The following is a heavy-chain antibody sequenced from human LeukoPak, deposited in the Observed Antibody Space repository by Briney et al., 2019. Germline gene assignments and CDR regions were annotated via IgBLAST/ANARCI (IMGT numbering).Heavy chain of an antibody. CDR2: ISSSSSYI. J-gene: IGHJ3*02. D-gene: IGHD3-22*01. Sequence: LSCAASGFTFSSYGMKWVRQAPGKGVEWVSSISSSSSYIYYADSVKGRFTISRDNAKNSLYLQMNSLRAEDTAVYYCARGRDSSALDAFDIWGQGTMVTVSS. CDR1: GFTFSSYG. V-gene: IGHV3-21*01. CDR3: ARGRDSSALDAFDI.